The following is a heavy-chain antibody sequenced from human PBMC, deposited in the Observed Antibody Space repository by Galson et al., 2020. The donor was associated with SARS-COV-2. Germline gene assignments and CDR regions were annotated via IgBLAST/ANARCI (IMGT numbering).Heavy chain of an antibody. Sequence: GGSLRLSCAASGFSFSSYTMTWVRQAPGKGLEWVSSISRVSTYIYYADSLKGRFTVSRDNAKSSLYLEMNNLRAEDTALYYCARDLSGAGTTNLPAFDIWGQGTKVIVSS. CDR3: ARDLSGAGTTNLPAFDI. D-gene: IGHD1-1*01. V-gene: IGHV3-21*01. J-gene: IGHJ3*02. CDR2: ISRVSTYI. CDR1: GFSFSSYT.